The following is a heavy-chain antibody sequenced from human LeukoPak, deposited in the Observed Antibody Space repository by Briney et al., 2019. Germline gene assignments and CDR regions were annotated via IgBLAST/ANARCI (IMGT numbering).Heavy chain of an antibody. V-gene: IGHV3-23*01. CDR3: ASRASFRGGTFDY. CDR1: GFTFSSYG. Sequence: HPGGSLRLSCAASGFTFSSYGMSWVRQAPGKGLEWVSAISGSGGSTYYADSVKGRFTISRDNSKNTLYLQMNSLSAEDTAVYYCASRASFRGGTFDYWGQGTLVTVSS. D-gene: IGHD2/OR15-2a*01. CDR2: ISGSGGST. J-gene: IGHJ4*02.